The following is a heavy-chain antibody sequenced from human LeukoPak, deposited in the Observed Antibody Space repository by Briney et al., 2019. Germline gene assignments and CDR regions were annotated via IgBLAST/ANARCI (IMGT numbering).Heavy chain of an antibody. CDR2: IWYDGHNK. CDR1: GFSFSKYG. V-gene: IGHV3-33*07. CDR3: AREWGLIAVAGGPGY. J-gene: IGHJ4*02. D-gene: IGHD2-21*01. Sequence: PGGSLRLSCVASGFSFSKYGMYWVRQAPGKGLQWLAIIWYDGHNKYYADSVKGRFTISRDNSKNALFLEMNDLKAEDTAVYYCAREWGLIAVAGGPGYWGQGTLVTVSS.